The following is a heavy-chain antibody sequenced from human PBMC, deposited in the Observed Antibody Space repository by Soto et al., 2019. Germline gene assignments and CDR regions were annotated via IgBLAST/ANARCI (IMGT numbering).Heavy chain of an antibody. J-gene: IGHJ4*02. CDR1: GYTFTSYG. V-gene: IGHV1-18*01. CDR3: AREEAAGTLHY. D-gene: IGHD6-13*01. Sequence: QVQLVQSGAEVKKPGASVKVSCKASGYTFTSYGISWVRQAPGQGLEWMGWISAYNGNTNYAQKRQGRVTMTTDTSTSTAYMELKGLGPGDKAVYYCAREEAAGTLHYWGQGTLVTVSS. CDR2: ISAYNGNT.